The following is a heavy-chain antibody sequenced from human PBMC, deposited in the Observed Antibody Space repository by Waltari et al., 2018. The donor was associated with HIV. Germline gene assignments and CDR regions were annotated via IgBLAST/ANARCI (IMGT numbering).Heavy chain of an antibody. V-gene: IGHV4-31*03. CDR1: GDSINSGNYY. J-gene: IGHJ2*01. Sequence: QVQLQESGPGLVKPSQTLSLTCTVSGDSINSGNYYWAWIRQHPEKGLEWIGFVYYRGSTVSNPSFKSRATFSGDTSKNQFSLTLTSMTAADAAVYYCARVVYWYFDLWGRGTLVTVSS. CDR2: VYYRGST. CDR3: ARVVYWYFDL.